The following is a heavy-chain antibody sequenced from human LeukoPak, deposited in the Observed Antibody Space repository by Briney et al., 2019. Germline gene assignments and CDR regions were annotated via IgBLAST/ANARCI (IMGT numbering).Heavy chain of an antibody. J-gene: IGHJ6*03. V-gene: IGHV3-21*01. CDR2: ISSSSSYI. D-gene: IGHD6-19*01. CDR3: ARGSSGWEFYYYYYYMDV. Sequence: GGSLRLSCAASGFTFSSYSMNWVRQAPGKGLEWVSSISSSSSYIYYADSVKGRFTISRDNAKNSLYLQMNSLRAEDTAVYYCARGSSGWEFYYYYYYMDVWGKGTMVTVSS. CDR1: GFTFSSYS.